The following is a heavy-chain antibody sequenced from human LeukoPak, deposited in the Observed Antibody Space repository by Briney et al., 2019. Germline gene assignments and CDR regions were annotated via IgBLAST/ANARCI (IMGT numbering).Heavy chain of an antibody. Sequence: GASVKVSCKASGYTFTSYDINWVRQATGQGLEWMGWINPSSSGTNYAQKFQGRVTMTRDTSISTAYMELSSLRSDDTAVYYCARAQSLDYWGQGALVTVSS. J-gene: IGHJ4*02. V-gene: IGHV1-2*02. CDR1: GYTFTSYD. D-gene: IGHD5-24*01. CDR2: INPSSSGT. CDR3: ARAQSLDY.